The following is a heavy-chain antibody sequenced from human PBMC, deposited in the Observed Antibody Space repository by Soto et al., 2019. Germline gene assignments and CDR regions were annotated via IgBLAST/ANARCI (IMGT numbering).Heavy chain of an antibody. D-gene: IGHD1-26*01. V-gene: IGHV3-30*18. CDR2: ISYDGSNK. CDR1: GFTFSSYG. J-gene: IGHJ6*02. Sequence: GGSLRLSCAASGFTFSSYGMHWVRQAPGKGLEWVAVISYDGSNKYYADSVKGRFTISRDNSKNTLYLQMNSLRAEDTAVYYCAKDSTSGSYYYYYGMDVWGQGTTVT. CDR3: AKDSTSGSYYYYYGMDV.